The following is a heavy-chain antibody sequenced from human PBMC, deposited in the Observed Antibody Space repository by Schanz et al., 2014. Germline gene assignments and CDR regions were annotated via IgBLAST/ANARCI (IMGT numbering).Heavy chain of an antibody. CDR2: IKQDGSEK. D-gene: IGHD4-17*01. V-gene: IGHV3-7*01. CDR3: ARDYGDYVYYFDY. Sequence: VQLVESGGGVVQPGRSLRLSCAASGFTMITYAMHWVRQPPGKGLEWVANIKQDGSEKYYVDSVKGRFTISRDNAKNSLYLQMNSLRAEDTAVYYCARDYGDYVYYFDYWGQGTLVTVSS. J-gene: IGHJ4*02. CDR1: GFTMITYA.